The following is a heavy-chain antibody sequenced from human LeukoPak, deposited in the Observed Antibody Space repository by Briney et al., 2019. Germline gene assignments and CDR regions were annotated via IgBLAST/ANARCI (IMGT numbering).Heavy chain of an antibody. Sequence: GGSLRLSCAASGFTFSSHGMNWVRQAPGKGLEWVSGISPSGGITYYTDSVKGRFTISRDNSKNTQSLQMNSLRAEDTAVYYCARAESRYCSGGSCYRFDYWGQGTLVTVSS. CDR2: ISPSGGIT. V-gene: IGHV3-23*01. CDR3: ARAESRYCSGGSCYRFDY. D-gene: IGHD2-15*01. CDR1: GFTFSSHG. J-gene: IGHJ4*02.